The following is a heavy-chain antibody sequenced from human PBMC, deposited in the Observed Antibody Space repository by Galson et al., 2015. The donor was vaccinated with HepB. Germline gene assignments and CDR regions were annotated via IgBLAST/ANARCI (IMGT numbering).Heavy chain of an antibody. CDR2: INSDGSST. CDR3: ARDSANWDWYFDL. Sequence: SLRLSCAASGFTFSSYWMHWVRQAPGKGLVWVSRINSDGSSTSYADSVKGRFTISRDNAKNTLYLQMNSLRAEDTAVYYCARDSANWDWYFDLWGRGTLVTVSS. D-gene: IGHD4/OR15-4a*01. J-gene: IGHJ2*01. CDR1: GFTFSSYW. V-gene: IGHV3-74*01.